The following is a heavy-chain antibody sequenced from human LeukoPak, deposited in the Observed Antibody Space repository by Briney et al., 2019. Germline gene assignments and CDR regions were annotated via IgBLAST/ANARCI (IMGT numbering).Heavy chain of an antibody. CDR1: GFVFDDYT. CDR2: ISWDVVTT. CDR3: AKEVSGGAYYEWVDY. D-gene: IGHD1-26*01. V-gene: IGHV3-43*01. J-gene: IGHJ4*02. Sequence: PGGSLRLSCAASGFVFDDYTMHWVSQVPGKVLEWVSLISWDVVTTYYADSVKGRFTISRDNSKNSLFLQMNSLRTEDSALYYCAKEVSGGAYYEWVDYWGQGTLVTVSS.